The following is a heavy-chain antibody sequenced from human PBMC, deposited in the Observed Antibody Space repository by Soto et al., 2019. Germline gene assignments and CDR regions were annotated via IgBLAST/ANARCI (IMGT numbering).Heavy chain of an antibody. Sequence: GGSLRLSCAASGFTFSSYSMNWVRQAPGKGLEWVSYISSSSSTIYYADSVKGRFTISRDNAKNSLYLQMNSLRAEDTAVYYCAREVAGPFSDFDYWGQGTLVTVSS. J-gene: IGHJ4*02. CDR3: AREVAGPFSDFDY. CDR1: GFTFSSYS. D-gene: IGHD6-19*01. CDR2: ISSSSSTI. V-gene: IGHV3-48*01.